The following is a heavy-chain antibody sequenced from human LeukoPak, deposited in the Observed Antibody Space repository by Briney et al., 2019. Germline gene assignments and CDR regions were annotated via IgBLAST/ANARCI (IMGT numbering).Heavy chain of an antibody. CDR2: IRGSGGST. CDR1: GFTFNIYA. V-gene: IGHV3-23*01. D-gene: IGHD5-18*01. J-gene: IGHJ3*02. Sequence: GGSLRLSCAASGFTFNIYAMSWVRQAPGKGLEWVSAIRGSGGSTYYADSVKGRFTISRDNSKNTLYLQMNSLRAEDTAVYYCAKLKDTAMVADAFDIWGQGTMVTVSS. CDR3: AKLKDTAMVADAFDI.